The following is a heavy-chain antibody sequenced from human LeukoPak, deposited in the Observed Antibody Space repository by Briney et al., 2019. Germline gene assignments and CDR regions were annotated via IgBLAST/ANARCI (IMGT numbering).Heavy chain of an antibody. CDR3: ARAREYSSSPFDP. CDR1: GYSISSDYY. CDR2: IYHSGST. V-gene: IGHV4-38-2*02. Sequence: SETLSLTCTVSGYSISSDYYWGWIRQFPGKGLEWIGTIYHSGSTYYNPSLKSRVTISVDTSKKQFSLKLSSVTAADTAVYYCARAREYSSSPFDPWGQGTLVTVSS. D-gene: IGHD6-13*01. J-gene: IGHJ5*02.